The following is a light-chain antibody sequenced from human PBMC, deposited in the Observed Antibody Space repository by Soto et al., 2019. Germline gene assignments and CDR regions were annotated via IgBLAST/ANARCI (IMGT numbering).Light chain of an antibody. CDR2: GAS. CDR1: QSVSSSY. J-gene: IGKJ3*01. Sequence: EIVLTQSPGTLSLSPGERATISCRASQSVSSSYLAWYQQKPGEAPRLLIHGASSRATGIPDRFSGSGSGTDFTLTISILQPDDFAMYYCQQYGSSIFTFGPGTKVDIK. V-gene: IGKV3-20*01. CDR3: QQYGSSIFT.